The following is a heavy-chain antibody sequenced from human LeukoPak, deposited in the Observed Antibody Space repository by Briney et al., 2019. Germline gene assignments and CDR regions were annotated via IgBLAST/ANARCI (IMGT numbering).Heavy chain of an antibody. Sequence: LQXSCKGSGXSXXSYXIGWVRQMXGKGLEWMGIIYPGDSDTRYSPSFQGQVTISADKSISTAYLQWSSLKASDTAMYYCAANGYSSGWAFDYWGQGTLVTVSS. V-gene: IGHV5-51*01. CDR2: IYPGDSDT. J-gene: IGHJ4*02. CDR1: GXSXXSYX. CDR3: AANGYSSGWAFDY. D-gene: IGHD6-19*01.